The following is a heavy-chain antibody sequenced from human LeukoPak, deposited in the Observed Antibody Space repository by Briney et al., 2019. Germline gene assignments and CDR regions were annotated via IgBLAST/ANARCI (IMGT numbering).Heavy chain of an antibody. J-gene: IGHJ4*02. CDR3: ARYPTYDSSGRHY. CDR2: INHSGST. D-gene: IGHD3-22*01. CDR1: GGSFSGYY. Sequence: KPSETLSLTCAVYGGSFSGYYWSWIRQPPGEGLEWTGEINHSGSTNYNPSLKSRVTISVDTSKNQFSLKLSSVTAADTAVYYCARYPTYDSSGRHYWGQGTLVTVSS. V-gene: IGHV4-34*01.